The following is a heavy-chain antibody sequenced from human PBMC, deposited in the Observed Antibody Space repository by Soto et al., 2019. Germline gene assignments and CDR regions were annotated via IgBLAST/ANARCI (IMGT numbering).Heavy chain of an antibody. Sequence: GASVKVSCKASGYIFTHFYIHWVRRAPGQGLEWMGLINPKSGETHYSQKFRGRVSLTRDTSTNTANMELTNLTSDDTAIYYCARAGWSYTAMRLYYYYYGMDVWGQGTTVTVS. V-gene: IGHV1-2*06. D-gene: IGHD5-18*01. CDR2: INPKSGET. CDR1: GYIFTHFY. J-gene: IGHJ6*02. CDR3: ARAGWSYTAMRLYYYYYGMDV.